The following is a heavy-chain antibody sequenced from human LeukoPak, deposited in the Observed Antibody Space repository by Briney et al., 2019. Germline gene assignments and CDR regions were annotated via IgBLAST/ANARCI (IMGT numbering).Heavy chain of an antibody. J-gene: IGHJ4*02. CDR1: GFTFSSYA. CDR3: SSVYSPY. V-gene: IGHV3-30*04. D-gene: IGHD3-22*01. CDR2: ISYDGSNK. Sequence: PGRSLRLSCAASGFTFSSYAMHWVRQAPGKGLEWVAVISYDGSNKYYADSVKGRFTISRDNSKNTLYLQMNSLKTEDTAVYYCSSVYSPYWGQGTLVTVSS.